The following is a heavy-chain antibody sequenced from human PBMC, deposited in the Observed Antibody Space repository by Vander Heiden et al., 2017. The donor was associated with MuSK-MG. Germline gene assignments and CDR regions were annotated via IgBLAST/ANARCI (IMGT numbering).Heavy chain of an antibody. V-gene: IGHV4-39*07. CDR2: MYQSGRT. CDR1: GGSISTSSYS. Sequence: QLQLQESGPGLVKPSETLSRTCTVSGGSISTSSYSWGSIRQPPVKALEWIGRMYQSGRTYYHPSLKSRVTISVDTSMNQFSLKLSSVTAADTAVYYCARGYSSGWTPPYYFDYWGQGTLVTVSS. J-gene: IGHJ4*02. CDR3: ARGYSSGWTPPYYFDY. D-gene: IGHD6-19*01.